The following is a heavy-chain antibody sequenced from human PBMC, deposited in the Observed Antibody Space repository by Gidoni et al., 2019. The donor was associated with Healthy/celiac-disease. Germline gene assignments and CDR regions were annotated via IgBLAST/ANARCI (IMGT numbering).Heavy chain of an antibody. D-gene: IGHD2-2*01. CDR3: ARDSGVPPGYFDY. V-gene: IGHV3-53*01. Sequence: EVQLVESGGGLIQPGGSLRLSCAASGITVSSNYMSWVRQAPGTGLEWVSVIYSGGSTYYADSVKGRFTISRDNSKNTLYLQMNSLRAEDTAVYYCARDSGVPPGYFDYWGQGTLVTVSS. CDR1: GITVSSNY. J-gene: IGHJ4*02. CDR2: IYSGGST.